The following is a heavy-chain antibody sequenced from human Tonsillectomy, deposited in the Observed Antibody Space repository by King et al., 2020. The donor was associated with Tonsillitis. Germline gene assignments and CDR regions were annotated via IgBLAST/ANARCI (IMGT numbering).Heavy chain of an antibody. J-gene: IGHJ4*02. CDR2: IWYDGSNK. CDR3: AGGGYGDYPSLLNY. V-gene: IGHV3-33*08. CDR1: GFTFSSYG. D-gene: IGHD4-17*01. Sequence: VQLVESGGGVVQPGRSLRLSCAASGFTFSSYGMHWVRQAPGKGLEWVAVIWYDGSNKYYADSVKGRFTISRDNSKNTLYLQMNSLRAEDTAVYYCAGGGYGDYPSLLNYWGQGTLVTVSS.